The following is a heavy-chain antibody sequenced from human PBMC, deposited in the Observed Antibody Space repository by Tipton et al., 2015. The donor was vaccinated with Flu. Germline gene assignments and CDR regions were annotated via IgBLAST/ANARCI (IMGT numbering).Heavy chain of an antibody. Sequence: SLRLSCVASGFTFSWIGIHWVRQAPGKGLEWVAVMSDGGANKDYADSVKGRFTISRDNAKNSLFLQMNSLRAEDTAVYYCARDHPPSITVLGEITDYFGMAVWGQGTTVTVSS. CDR2: MSDGGANK. D-gene: IGHD3-3*01. J-gene: IGHJ6*02. CDR1: GFTFSWIG. V-gene: IGHV3-30-3*01. CDR3: ARDHPPSITVLGEITDYFGMAV.